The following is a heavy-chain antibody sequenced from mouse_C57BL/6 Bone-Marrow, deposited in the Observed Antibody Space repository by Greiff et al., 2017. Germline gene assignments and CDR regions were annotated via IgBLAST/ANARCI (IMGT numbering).Heavy chain of an antibody. V-gene: IGHV1-64*01. CDR2: MHPNGGSP. CDR3: ARSYDYDDYTMDY. J-gene: IGHJ4*01. D-gene: IGHD2-4*01. CDR1: GYTFTNYW. Sequence: QVQLQQPGAELVKPGASVKLSCKASGYTFTNYWMHWVKQRPGQGLEWIGMMHPNGGSPDYNEKFKSEATLSVDKSSRTAYMQLSSLTSEDSAVYYCARSYDYDDYTMDYWGKGTPVTVSS.